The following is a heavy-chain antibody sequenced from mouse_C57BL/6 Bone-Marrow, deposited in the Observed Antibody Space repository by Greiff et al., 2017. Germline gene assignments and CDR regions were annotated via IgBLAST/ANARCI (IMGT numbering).Heavy chain of an antibody. CDR2: INPNNGGT. CDR1: GYTFTDYN. V-gene: IGHV1-18*01. Sequence: VQLQQSGPELVKPGASVKIPCKASGYTFTDYNMDWVKQSPGKSLEWIGDINPNNGGTIYNQKFKGKATLTVDKSSSTAYMDLRSLTSEDTAVYYCARGGSMVTTGYYAMDYWGPGTSVTVSS. D-gene: IGHD2-2*01. CDR3: ARGGSMVTTGYYAMDY. J-gene: IGHJ4*01.